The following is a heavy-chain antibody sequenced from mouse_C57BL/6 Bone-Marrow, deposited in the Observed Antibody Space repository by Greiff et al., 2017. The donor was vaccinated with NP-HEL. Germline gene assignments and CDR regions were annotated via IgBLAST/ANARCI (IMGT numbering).Heavy chain of an antibody. CDR3: ARGGLYDGYHYYYAMDY. D-gene: IGHD2-3*01. CDR1: GYTFTSYN. V-gene: IGHV1-12*01. Sequence: QVQLQQSGAELVRPGASVKMSCKASGYTFTSYNMHWVKQTPRQGLEWIGAIYPGNGDTSYNQKFKGKATLTVDKSSSTAYMQLSSLTSEDSAVYFCARGGLYDGYHYYYAMDYWGQGTSVTVSS. J-gene: IGHJ4*01. CDR2: IYPGNGDT.